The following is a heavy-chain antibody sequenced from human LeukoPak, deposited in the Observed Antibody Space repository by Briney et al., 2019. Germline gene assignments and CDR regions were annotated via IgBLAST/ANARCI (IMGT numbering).Heavy chain of an antibody. Sequence: GASVKVSCKASGYTFTSHGLSWVRQAPGQGLEWMGLISVYNGNTKYAQNLQGRITMTTDTSTRTAYMELRSLRSDDTAIYYCASPYRYSGFSMDVWGKGTTVTVSS. CDR3: ASPYRYSGFSMDV. CDR2: ISVYNGNT. CDR1: GYTFTSHG. J-gene: IGHJ6*03. V-gene: IGHV1-18*01. D-gene: IGHD5-12*01.